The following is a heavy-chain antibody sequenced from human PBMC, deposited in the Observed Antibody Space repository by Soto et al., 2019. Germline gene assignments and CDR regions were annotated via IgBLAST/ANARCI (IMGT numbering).Heavy chain of an antibody. J-gene: IGHJ4*02. CDR1: GFAVSSKY. D-gene: IGHD6-19*01. CDR2: IYSGGST. V-gene: IGHV3-66*01. Sequence: GGSLRLSCAASGFAVSSKYMTWVCQAPGKGLEWVSVIYSGGSTYYADSVKGRFTISRDNSKNQFSLELHTVTAADTAVYYCSTTIYGVGWSRDNWGQGTLVTDSS. CDR3: STTIYGVGWSRDN.